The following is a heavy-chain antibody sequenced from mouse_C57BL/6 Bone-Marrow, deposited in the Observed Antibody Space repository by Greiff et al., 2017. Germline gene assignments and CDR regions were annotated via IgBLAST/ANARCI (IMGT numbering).Heavy chain of an antibody. Sequence: QVQLQPSGAELVRPGASVTLSCKASGYTFTDYEMHWVKQTPVHGLEWIGAIDPETGGTAYNQKFKGKAILTADKSSSTAYMELRSLTSEDSAVYYWTRGGDITAVVADYWGQGTTLTVSS. CDR2: IDPETGGT. CDR1: GYTFTDYE. V-gene: IGHV1-15*01. D-gene: IGHD1-1*01. CDR3: TRGGDITAVVADY. J-gene: IGHJ2*01.